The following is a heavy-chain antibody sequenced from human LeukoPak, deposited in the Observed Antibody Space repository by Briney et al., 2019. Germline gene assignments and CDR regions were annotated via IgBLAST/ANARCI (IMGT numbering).Heavy chain of an antibody. Sequence: GGSLRLSCAASGFAFSSYSMNSVRQSPGKGLEWVSAISGSGGSASYADSVKGRFTISRANSKNTLYLQMNSLISEDTAVYYFAKDGSLTGPFDPWGKGTLVTVSS. V-gene: IGHV3-23*01. CDR2: ISGSGGSA. CDR3: AKDGSLTGPFDP. CDR1: GFAFSSYS. J-gene: IGHJ5*02. D-gene: IGHD1-20*01.